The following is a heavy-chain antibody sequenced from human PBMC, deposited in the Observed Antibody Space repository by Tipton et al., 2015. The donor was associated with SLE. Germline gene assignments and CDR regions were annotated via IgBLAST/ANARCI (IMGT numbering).Heavy chain of an antibody. J-gene: IGHJ1*01. V-gene: IGHV4-4*07. CDR2: IYTSGSA. Sequence: TLSLTCTVSGGSISNYYWSWIRQPAGKGLEWIGRIYTSGSANYNPSLKSRVTMSVDTSKNQFSLKLSSVTAADTAVYYCARHGAARRAAEYFQHWGQGTLVTVSS. D-gene: IGHD6-6*01. CDR1: GGSISNYY. CDR3: ARHGAARRAAEYFQH.